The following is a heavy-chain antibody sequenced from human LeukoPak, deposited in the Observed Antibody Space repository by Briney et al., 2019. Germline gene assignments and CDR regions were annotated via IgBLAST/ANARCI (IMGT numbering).Heavy chain of an antibody. D-gene: IGHD6-13*01. J-gene: IGHJ4*02. V-gene: IGHV3-23*01. CDR3: ATTGGSWYDGSLDY. Sequence: GGSLRLSCAASGFTFSSYAMSWVRQAPGKGLEWVSAISGSGGSTYYADSAKGRFTISKDNSKNSLYLQLNSLRAEDTAVYYCATTGGSWYDGSLDYWGQGTLVTVSS. CDR2: ISGSGGST. CDR1: GFTFSSYA.